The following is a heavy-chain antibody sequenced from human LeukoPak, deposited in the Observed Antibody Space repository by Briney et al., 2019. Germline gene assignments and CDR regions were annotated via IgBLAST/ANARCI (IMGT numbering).Heavy chain of an antibody. V-gene: IGHV3-11*04. CDR2: INIGGTNT. D-gene: IGHD2-15*01. CDR3: AKDRRRHYCGGGSCSSAIGDPPEIYYFDY. CDR1: GFTFNDYY. J-gene: IGHJ4*02. Sequence: GGSLRLSCAASGFTFNDYYMSWIRQAPGKGLEWVSYINIGGTNTHYADSVKGRFTISRDNAKKPLYLEMNSLRAEDTAVYDCAKDRRRHYCGGGSCSSAIGDPPEIYYFDYWGQGTLVTVSS.